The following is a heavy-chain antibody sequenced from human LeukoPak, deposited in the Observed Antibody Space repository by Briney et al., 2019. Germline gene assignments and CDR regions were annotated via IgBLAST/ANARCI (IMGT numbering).Heavy chain of an antibody. CDR1: GGSFSGYY. D-gene: IGHD3-22*01. CDR2: INHSGST. CDR3: ARDHYYHAFDI. Sequence: KPSETLSLTCAVYGGSFSGYYWSWIRQPPGKGLEWIGEINHSGSTYYNPSLKSRVTISVDTSKNQFSLKLSSVTAADTAVYYCARDHYYHAFDIWGQGTMVNVSS. J-gene: IGHJ3*02. V-gene: IGHV4-34*01.